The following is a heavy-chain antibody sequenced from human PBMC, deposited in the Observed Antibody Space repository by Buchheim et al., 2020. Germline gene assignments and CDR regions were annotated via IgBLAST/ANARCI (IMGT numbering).Heavy chain of an antibody. CDR2: IKSKTDGGTT. J-gene: IGHJ4*02. V-gene: IGHV3-15*01. CDR1: GFTFSNVW. Sequence: EVQLVESGGGLVKPGGSLRLPCAASGFTFSNVWMSWVRQAPGKGLEWDGRIKSKTDGGTTDYAAPVQGRFTISRDDSKNTLYLQMNSLETEDTAVYYCTTDILGIAALHPLDYWGQGTL. CDR3: TTDILGIAALHPLDY. D-gene: IGHD6-13*01.